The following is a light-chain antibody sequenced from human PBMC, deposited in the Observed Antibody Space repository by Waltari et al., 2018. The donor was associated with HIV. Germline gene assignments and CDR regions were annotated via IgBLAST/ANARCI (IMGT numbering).Light chain of an antibody. J-gene: IGLJ2*01. Sequence: QSVLTQPPSASGTPGQRVTISCSGSSSNIGGNTVNWYQHLPGTAPKLLIYSNHQRPSGVPDRCSGSKSGTSASLAISGLQSEDEADYYCASRDDSLNGPVFGRGTKLTVL. CDR1: SSNIGGNT. CDR3: ASRDDSLNGPV. CDR2: SNH. V-gene: IGLV1-44*01.